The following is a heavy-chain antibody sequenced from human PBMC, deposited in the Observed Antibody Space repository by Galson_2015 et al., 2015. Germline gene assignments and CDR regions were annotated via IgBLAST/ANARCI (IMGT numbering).Heavy chain of an antibody. CDR1: GFTFSSYC. J-gene: IGHJ4*02. D-gene: IGHD6-6*01. CDR3: ARDLSYSSSFDY. V-gene: IGHV3-33*01. Sequence: SLRLSCAASGFTFSSYCMHWVRQAPGRGLGWGGSIWHDGRNTNKADSLKGRFTISRENSRKTLYLQMNSLRVEDTSVYYCARDLSYSSSFDYWGQGTLVTVSS. CDR2: IWHDGRNT.